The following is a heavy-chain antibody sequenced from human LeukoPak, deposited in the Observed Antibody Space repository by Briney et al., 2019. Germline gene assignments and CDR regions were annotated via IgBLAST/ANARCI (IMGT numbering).Heavy chain of an antibody. V-gene: IGHV1-18*01. CDR2: ISAYNGNT. D-gene: IGHD6-13*01. CDR3: ARAGIAAAGHYYYYGMDV. CDR1: GYTFTSYG. J-gene: IGHJ6*02. Sequence: VASVKVSCKASGYTFTSYGISWVRQAPGQGLEWMGWISAYNGNTNYAQKLQGRVTMTTDTSTSSAYTELRSLRSDDTAVYYCARAGIAAAGHYYYYGMDVWGQGTTVTVSS.